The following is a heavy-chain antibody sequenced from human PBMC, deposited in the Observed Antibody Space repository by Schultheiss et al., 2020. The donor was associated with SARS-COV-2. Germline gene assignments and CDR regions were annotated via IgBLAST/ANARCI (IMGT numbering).Heavy chain of an antibody. D-gene: IGHD4-11*01. CDR2: IISGGTT. J-gene: IGHJ4*02. CDR1: GFTFNNAW. V-gene: IGHV3-15*01. Sequence: GGSLRLSCAASGFTFNNAWMTWVRQAPGKGLEWVGRIISGGTTDYAAPVKGRFTISRDDSKNTAYLQMNSLKTEDTAVYYCTANSNDYWGQGTLVTVSS. CDR3: TANSNDY.